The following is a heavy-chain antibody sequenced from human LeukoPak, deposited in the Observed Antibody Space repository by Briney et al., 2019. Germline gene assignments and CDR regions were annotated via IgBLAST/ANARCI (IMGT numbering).Heavy chain of an antibody. J-gene: IGHJ5*02. CDR2: IYNSGST. CDR1: GGSISSGGYS. CDR3: ARGVSMVRGRGWFDP. D-gene: IGHD3-10*01. Sequence: PSETLSLTCAVSGGSISSGGYSWSWIRQPPGTDLEWIGYIYNSGSTYYNPSLKSRVTISVDRSKNQFSLKLNSVTAADTAVYYCARGVSMVRGRGWFDPWGQGTLVTVSS. V-gene: IGHV4-30-2*01.